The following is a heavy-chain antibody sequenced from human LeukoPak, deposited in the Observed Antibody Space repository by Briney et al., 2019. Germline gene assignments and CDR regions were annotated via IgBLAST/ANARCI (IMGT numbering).Heavy chain of an antibody. J-gene: IGHJ5*02. CDR1: GGSISSYY. Sequence: PSETLSLTCTVSGGSISSYYWSWIRQPPGKGLEWIGYIYYSGSTNYNPSLKSRVTMSVDTSKNQFSLKLSSVTAADTAVYYCARDRRAFYGDFNNWFDPWGQGTLVTVSS. CDR2: IYYSGST. CDR3: ARDRRAFYGDFNNWFDP. D-gene: IGHD4-17*01. V-gene: IGHV4-59*12.